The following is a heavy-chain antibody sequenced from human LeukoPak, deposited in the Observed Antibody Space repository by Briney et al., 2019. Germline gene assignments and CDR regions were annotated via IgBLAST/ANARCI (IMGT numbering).Heavy chain of an antibody. Sequence: SETLSLTCAVYGGSFSGYYWSWIRQPPGKGLEWIGEINHSGSTNYNPSLKSRVTMSMDTSENQLSLKLSSVTAADTAVYYCAKGLSVAGTAYWGQGILVTVSS. V-gene: IGHV4-34*01. CDR3: AKGLSVAGTAY. J-gene: IGHJ4*02. CDR2: INHSGST. D-gene: IGHD6-19*01. CDR1: GGSFSGYY.